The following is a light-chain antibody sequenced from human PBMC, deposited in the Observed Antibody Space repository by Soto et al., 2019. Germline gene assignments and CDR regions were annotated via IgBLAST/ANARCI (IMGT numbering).Light chain of an antibody. CDR1: RSVSNY. J-gene: IGKJ5*01. CDR2: DAS. CDR3: QQRSNWPIT. V-gene: IGKV3-11*01. Sequence: EIVLTQSPATLSLSPGESATLSCRASRSVSNYLAWYQQKPGQAPWLLIYDASSRPTDIPARFSGSGSGTDFTLTISSLEPEDFALYYCQQRSNWPITFGQGTRLEIK.